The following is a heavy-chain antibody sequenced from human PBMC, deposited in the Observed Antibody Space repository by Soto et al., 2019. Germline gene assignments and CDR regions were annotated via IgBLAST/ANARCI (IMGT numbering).Heavy chain of an antibody. CDR1: GFPFSDYW. J-gene: IGHJ4*02. V-gene: IGHV3-7*01. CDR2: ISPDGREK. D-gene: IGHD3-3*01. Sequence: LRLSCAASGFPFSDYWMNWVRQAPGKGLEWVANISPDGREKYYVDSVRGRFSISRDNAKKSLFLQMDSLRAEDTAVYYCARAVYDYWSGYQMYFDSWGQGTLVTVSS. CDR3: ARAVYDYWSGYQMYFDS.